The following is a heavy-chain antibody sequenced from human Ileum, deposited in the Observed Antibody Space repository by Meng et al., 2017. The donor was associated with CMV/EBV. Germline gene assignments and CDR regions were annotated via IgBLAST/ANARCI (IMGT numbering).Heavy chain of an antibody. CDR3: VREGSKWLEY. J-gene: IGHJ4*02. D-gene: IGHD5-12*01. CDR2: TYYRSKWYN. V-gene: IGHV6-1*01. CDR1: GDSVSSNSAA. Sequence: AISGDSVSSNSAAWTWIRQSPSRGLEWLGRTYYRSKWYNDYAVSVKSRITINPDTSKNQFSLQSNSVTPEDTAVYYCVREGSKWLEYWGQGTLVTVSS.